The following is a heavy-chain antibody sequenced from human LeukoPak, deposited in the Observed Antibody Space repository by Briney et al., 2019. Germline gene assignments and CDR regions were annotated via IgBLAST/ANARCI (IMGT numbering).Heavy chain of an antibody. CDR3: ARGGLGTFEY. CDR1: GYTFTGYY. D-gene: IGHD1-1*01. CDR2: FNPNSGGT. V-gene: IGHV1-2*02. Sequence: ASVKVSCKASGYTFTGYYMHWVRQAPGQGLEWVGWFNPNSGGTNYAQKVPGRGTMTRDTSISTAYMELSRLRSDGTAVYYCARGGLGTFEYWGQGTLVTVSS. J-gene: IGHJ4*02.